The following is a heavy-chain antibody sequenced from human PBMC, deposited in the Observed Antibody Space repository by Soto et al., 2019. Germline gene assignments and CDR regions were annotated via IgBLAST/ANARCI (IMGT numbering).Heavy chain of an antibody. Sequence: PGESLKISCKGSGYSFTNYWVGWVRQMPGKGLEWMGIIYPGDSDTKYSPSFQGQVSISADKSLSSAYLQWNSLKASDTAMYYCARSPDYDILSGYYHFDYWGQGTLVTVSS. CDR1: GYSFTNYW. CDR2: IYPGDSDT. J-gene: IGHJ4*02. CDR3: ARSPDYDILSGYYHFDY. V-gene: IGHV5-51*01. D-gene: IGHD3-9*01.